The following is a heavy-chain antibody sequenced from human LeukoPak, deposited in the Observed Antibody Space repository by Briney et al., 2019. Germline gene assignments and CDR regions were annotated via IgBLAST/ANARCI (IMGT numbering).Heavy chain of an antibody. J-gene: IGHJ4*02. CDR2: SYYSGST. CDR3: ARVGGVNSVVY. D-gene: IGHD2-21*01. V-gene: IGHV4-31*03. Sequence: PSQTLSLTCTVSGDSISSGGYYWSWIRQHPGKGLEWIGYSYYSGSTYYNPSLKSRVTISIGTSKNQFSLKLNSVTAADTAVYYCARVGGVNSVVYWGQGTLVTVSS. CDR1: GDSISSGGYY.